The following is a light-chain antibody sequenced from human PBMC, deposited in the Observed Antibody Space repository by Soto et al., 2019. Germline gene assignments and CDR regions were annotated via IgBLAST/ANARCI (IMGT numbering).Light chain of an antibody. J-gene: IGKJ2*01. CDR2: GVS. CDR3: QQYNTWPPYT. CDR1: QSISNN. Sequence: IVMTQSPATLSVSPGESATLSCRASQSISNNLAWYQHKPGQAPRLLIYGVSTRATGIPVRFSGSGSGTEFTLTISSLQSEDFAVYYCQQYNTWPPYTFGQGTKLEIK. V-gene: IGKV3-15*01.